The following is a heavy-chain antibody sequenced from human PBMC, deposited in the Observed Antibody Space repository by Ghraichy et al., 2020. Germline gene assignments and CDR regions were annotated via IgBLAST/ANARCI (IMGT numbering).Heavy chain of an antibody. CDR2: IYYSGST. D-gene: IGHD2-2*01. V-gene: IGHV4-59*08. CDR1: GGSINTYY. J-gene: IGHJ3*02. CDR3: AREGYCSTSSCLRKPFDI. Sequence: SETLSLTCTVSGGSINTYYWSWIRQPPGKGLEWIGYIYYSGSTNYTPSLNSRVTISVDTSKNQFSLKLSSVTAADTAIYYCAREGYCSTSSCLRKPFDIWGRGTMVTVSS.